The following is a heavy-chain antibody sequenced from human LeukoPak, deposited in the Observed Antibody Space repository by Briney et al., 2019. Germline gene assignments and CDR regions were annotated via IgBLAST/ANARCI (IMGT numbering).Heavy chain of an antibody. CDR3: ARSKVFADYDI. J-gene: IGHJ1*01. CDR2: INHSGST. D-gene: IGHD3-9*01. CDR1: GGSFSGYY. V-gene: IGHV4-34*01. Sequence: PSETLSLTCAVYGGSFSGYYWSWIRQPPGKGLEWIGEINHSGSTNYNPSLKSRVTISVDTSKNQFSLKLSSVTAADTAVYYCARSKVFADYDIWGQGTLVTVSS.